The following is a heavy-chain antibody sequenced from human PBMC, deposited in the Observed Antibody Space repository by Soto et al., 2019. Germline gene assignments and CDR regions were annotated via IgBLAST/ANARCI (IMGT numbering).Heavy chain of an antibody. D-gene: IGHD5-12*01. CDR2: INPSGGST. CDR3: ASAGGYSGYDGYYYYGMDV. V-gene: IGHV1-46*01. CDR1: GYTFTSYY. J-gene: IGHJ6*02. Sequence: ASVNVSCKASGYTFTSYYMHWVRQAPGQGLERMGIINPSGGSTSYAQKFQGRVTMTRDTSTSTVYMELSSLRSEDTAVYYCASAGGYSGYDGYYYYGMDVWGQGTTVTVSS.